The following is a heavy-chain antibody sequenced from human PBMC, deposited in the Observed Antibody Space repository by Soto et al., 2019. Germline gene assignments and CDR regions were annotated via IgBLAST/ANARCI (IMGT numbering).Heavy chain of an antibody. CDR2: IYYSGNT. Sequence: SETLSLTCTVSGGSISSGGYYWTWIRQHPGKGLEWIGYIYYSGNTHYNPSLKSRVTISVGTSQNQFSLKLSSVTAADTAVYCCARGAPNRGWPDWFDPCGQGTLVTVSS. D-gene: IGHD6-19*01. J-gene: IGHJ5*02. CDR1: GGSISSGGYY. CDR3: ARGAPNRGWPDWFDP. V-gene: IGHV4-31*03.